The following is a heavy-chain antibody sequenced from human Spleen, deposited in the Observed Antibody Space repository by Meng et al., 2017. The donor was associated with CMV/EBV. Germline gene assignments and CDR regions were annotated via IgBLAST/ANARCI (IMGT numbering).Heavy chain of an antibody. J-gene: IGHJ4*02. CDR2: IYHSGTS. CDR3: ARVRSPSWKLYFDF. D-gene: IGHD1-1*01. V-gene: IGHV4-39*07. CDR1: GDSISNKRSRHF. Sequence: SETLSLTCAVSGDSISNKRSRHFWGWIRQPPGQGLDYIGSIYHSGTSYYNPSLNSRVTISLDPSKNELSLSLNSVTAADTAVYYCARVRSPSWKLYFDFWGQGALVTVSS.